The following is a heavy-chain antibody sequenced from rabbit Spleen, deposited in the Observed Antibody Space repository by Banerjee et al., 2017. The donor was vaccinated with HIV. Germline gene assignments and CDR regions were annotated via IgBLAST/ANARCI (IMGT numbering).Heavy chain of an antibody. CDR3: ARDLHSGGL. Sequence: QSLEESGGGLVKPGGTLTLTCKASGLDFSSYWMCWVRQAPGKGPEWIACIYTGSGSTYYASWAKGRFTISKTSSTTVTLQMTSLTAADTATYFCARDLHSGGLWGPGTLVTVS. J-gene: IGHJ4*01. CDR2: IYTGSGST. D-gene: IGHD4-1*01. V-gene: IGHV1S40*01. CDR1: GLDFSSYW.